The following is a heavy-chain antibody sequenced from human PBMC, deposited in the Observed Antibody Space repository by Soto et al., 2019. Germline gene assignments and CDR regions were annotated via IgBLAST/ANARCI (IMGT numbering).Heavy chain of an antibody. CDR3: ARDSEGGKTLWGDYYYGMDV. J-gene: IGHJ6*02. CDR2: INPNSGGT. Sequence: ASVKVSCKASGYTFTGYYMHWVRQAPGQGLEWMGWINPNSGGTNYAQKFQGRVTMTRNTSISTAYMELSRLRSDDTDVYYCARDSEGGKTLWGDYYYGMDVWGQGTTVTVSS. D-gene: IGHD2-21*01. CDR1: GYTFTGYY. V-gene: IGHV1-2*02.